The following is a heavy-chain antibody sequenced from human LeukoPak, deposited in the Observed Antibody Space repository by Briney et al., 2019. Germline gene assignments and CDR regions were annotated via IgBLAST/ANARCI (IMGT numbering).Heavy chain of an antibody. J-gene: IGHJ6*03. CDR3: ARGAPRMVRGVAAQYYYYYYMDV. CDR2: IYTSGST. CDR1: GGSISSGSYY. Sequence: SSETLSLTCTVSGGSISSGSYYWSWIRQPAGKGLEWIGRIYTSGSTNYNPSLKSRVTISVDTSKNQFSLKLSSVTAADTAVYCCARGAPRMVRGVAAQYYYYYYMDVWGKGTTVTISS. V-gene: IGHV4-61*02. D-gene: IGHD3-10*01.